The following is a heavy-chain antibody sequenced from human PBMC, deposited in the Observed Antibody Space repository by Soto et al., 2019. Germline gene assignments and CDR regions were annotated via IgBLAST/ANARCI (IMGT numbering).Heavy chain of an antibody. D-gene: IGHD3-10*01. CDR1: GFTFSSYA. V-gene: IGHV3-30-3*01. J-gene: IGHJ3*02. Sequence: GGSLRLSCAASGFTFSSYAMHWVRQAPGKGLEWVAVISYDGSNKYYADSVKGRFTISRDNSKNTLYLQMNSLRAEDTAVYYCARDRGDNYYGSGSYGDAFDIWGQGTMVTVSS. CDR2: ISYDGSNK. CDR3: ARDRGDNYYGSGSYGDAFDI.